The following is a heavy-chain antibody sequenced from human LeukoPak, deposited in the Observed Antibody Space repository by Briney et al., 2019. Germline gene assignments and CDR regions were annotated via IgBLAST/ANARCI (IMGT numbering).Heavy chain of an antibody. Sequence: GESLKISCKGSGYSFTSYWIGWVRQMPGKGLEWMGIIYPGDSDTRYSPSFQGQVTISADKSVSTAYLQWSSLKASDTAMYYCARSLYYYDSSGYYYFDYWGQGTLVTVSS. J-gene: IGHJ4*02. CDR3: ARSLYYYDSSGYYYFDY. CDR1: GYSFTSYW. V-gene: IGHV5-51*01. D-gene: IGHD3-22*01. CDR2: IYPGDSDT.